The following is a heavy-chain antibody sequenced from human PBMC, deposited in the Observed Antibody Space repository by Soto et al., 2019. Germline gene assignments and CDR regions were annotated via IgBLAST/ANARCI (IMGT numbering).Heavy chain of an antibody. J-gene: IGHJ5*02. V-gene: IGHV3-21*01. CDR1: GFTFSSYS. D-gene: IGHD6-13*01. CDR2: ISSSSSYI. Sequence: GGSLRLSCAASGFTFSSYSMNWVRQAPGKGLEWVSSISSSSSYIYYADSVKGRFTISRDNAKNSLYLQMNSLRAEDTAVYYCARSRAIIAAAGTNPWFDPWGQGTLVTVSS. CDR3: ARSRAIIAAAGTNPWFDP.